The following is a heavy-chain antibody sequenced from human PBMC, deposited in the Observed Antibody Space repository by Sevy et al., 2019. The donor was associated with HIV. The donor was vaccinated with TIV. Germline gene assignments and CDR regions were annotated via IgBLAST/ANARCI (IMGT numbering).Heavy chain of an antibody. V-gene: IGHV3-23*01. CDR2: IGGSGGST. CDR3: AQGYGSGSPPDY. D-gene: IGHD3-10*01. CDR1: GFTFNSYA. J-gene: IGHJ4*02. Sequence: GGSLRLSCAASGFTFNSYAMSWVRQAPGKGLEWVSSIGGSGGSTYYADSVKGRFTISRDNSKKTVDLEMNSLRGEDTAVYYCAQGYGSGSPPDYWGQGILVTVSS.